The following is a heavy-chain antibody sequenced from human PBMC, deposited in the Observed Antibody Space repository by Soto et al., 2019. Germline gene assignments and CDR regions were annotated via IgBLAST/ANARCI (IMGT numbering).Heavy chain of an antibody. V-gene: IGHV3-21*01. J-gene: IGHJ4*02. D-gene: IGHD2-15*01. CDR3: ARDSHQNYSDFDY. Sequence: GGSLRLSCAASGFTFSSYSMNWVRQAPGKGLEWVSSISSSSSYIYYADSVKGRFTISRDNAKNSLYLQMNSLRAEDTAVYYCARDSHQNYSDFDYWGQGTLVTVSS. CDR1: GFTFSSYS. CDR2: ISSSSSYI.